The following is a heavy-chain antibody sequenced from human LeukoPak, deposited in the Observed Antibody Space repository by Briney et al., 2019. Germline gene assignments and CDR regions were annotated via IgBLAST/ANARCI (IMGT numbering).Heavy chain of an antibody. CDR3: ALTLYFRDGYNPAKYYYYYMDV. Sequence: SVKVSCKASGGTFSSYAISWVRQAPGPGLEWMGGIIPIFGTANYAQKFQGRVTITTDESTSTAYMELSSLRSEDTAVYYCALTLYFRDGYNPAKYYYYYMDVWGKGTTVTVSS. CDR2: IIPIFGTA. D-gene: IGHD5-24*01. V-gene: IGHV1-69*05. J-gene: IGHJ6*03. CDR1: GGTFSSYA.